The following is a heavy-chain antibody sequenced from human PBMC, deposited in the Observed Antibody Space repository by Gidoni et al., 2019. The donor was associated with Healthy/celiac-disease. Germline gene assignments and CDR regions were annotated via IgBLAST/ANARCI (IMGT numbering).Heavy chain of an antibody. CDR3: ARDPNLHYGSGSYYNVDYYYGMDV. D-gene: IGHD3-10*01. CDR2: IIPIFGTA. CDR1: GGTFSSYA. J-gene: IGHJ6*02. Sequence: QVQLVQSGAEVKKPGSSVKVSCKASGGTFSSYAISWVRRAPGQWLEWMGGIIPIFGTANYAQKFQGRVTITADESTSTAYMELSSLRSEDTAVYYCARDPNLHYGSGSYYNVDYYYGMDVWGQGTTVTVSS. V-gene: IGHV1-69*01.